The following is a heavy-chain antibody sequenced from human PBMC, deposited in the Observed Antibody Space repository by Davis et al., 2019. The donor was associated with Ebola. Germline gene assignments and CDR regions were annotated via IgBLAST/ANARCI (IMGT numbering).Heavy chain of an antibody. Sequence: SVKVSCKASGGTFSSYAISWVRQAPGQGLEWMGGIIPIFGTASYAQKFQGRVTMTRDTSTSTVYMELSSLRSEDTAVYYCAGLNYYDSSGYRDYWGQGTLVTVSS. V-gene: IGHV1-69*05. D-gene: IGHD3-22*01. CDR3: AGLNYYDSSGYRDY. CDR2: IIPIFGTA. J-gene: IGHJ4*02. CDR1: GGTFSSYA.